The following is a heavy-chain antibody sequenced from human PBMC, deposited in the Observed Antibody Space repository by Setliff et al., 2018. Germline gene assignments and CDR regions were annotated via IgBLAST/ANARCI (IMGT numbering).Heavy chain of an antibody. J-gene: IGHJ2*01. CDR3: VRGGSAWAWHYQL. V-gene: IGHV4-59*01. CDR2: IHSSGNT. Sequence: SEPLSLTCTVSGGSISGYYWTWIRQTPEMGLAWIGHIHSSGNTHINPSLGSRVSMSVDTYQNQCSLKVSSMTSADTAVYYCVRGGSAWAWHYQLWGRGVLVTVSS. D-gene: IGHD3-16*01. CDR1: GGSISGYY.